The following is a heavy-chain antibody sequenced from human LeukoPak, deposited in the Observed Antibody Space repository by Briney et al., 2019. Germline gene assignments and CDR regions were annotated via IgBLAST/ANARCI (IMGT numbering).Heavy chain of an antibody. D-gene: IGHD4-17*01. CDR1: GGSISSYY. V-gene: IGHV4-59*01. CDR3: ARGGGMTTGFDP. CDR2: IYYSGST. J-gene: IGHJ5*02. Sequence: PSETLSLTCTVSGGSISSYYWSWIRRPPGKGLEWIGYIYYSGSTNYNPSLKSRVTISVDTSKNQFSLKLSSVTAADTAVYYCARGGGMTTGFDPWGQGTLVTVSS.